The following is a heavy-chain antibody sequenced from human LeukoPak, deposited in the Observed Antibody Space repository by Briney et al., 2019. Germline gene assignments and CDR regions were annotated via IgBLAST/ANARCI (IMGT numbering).Heavy chain of an antibody. CDR3: AGRSVAAAANYYYYYMDV. Sequence: TSETLSLTCAVSGYSISSGYYWGWIRQPPGKGLEWIGSIYHRGSTYYNPSLKSRVTISVDTSKNQFSLKLCSVTAPDTAVYYCAGRSVAAAANYYYYYMDVWGKGTTVTVSS. J-gene: IGHJ6*03. V-gene: IGHV4-38-2*01. CDR1: GYSISSGYY. CDR2: IYHRGST. D-gene: IGHD6-13*01.